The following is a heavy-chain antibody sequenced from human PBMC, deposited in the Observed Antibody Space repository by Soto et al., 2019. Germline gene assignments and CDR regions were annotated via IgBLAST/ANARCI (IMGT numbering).Heavy chain of an antibody. CDR3: EGILVVHAPGHDAFDI. Sequence: PGGSLRLSCASSGFTFSAYEMNWVRQAPGKGLEWVSYISPSSDTIYYADSVKGRFTISRDNAENSLYLQMNSLRAEDTALYFCEGILVVHAPGHDAFDIWGQGTMVTVSS. CDR2: ISPSSDTI. CDR1: GFTFSAYE. V-gene: IGHV3-48*03. J-gene: IGHJ3*02. D-gene: IGHD2-2*01.